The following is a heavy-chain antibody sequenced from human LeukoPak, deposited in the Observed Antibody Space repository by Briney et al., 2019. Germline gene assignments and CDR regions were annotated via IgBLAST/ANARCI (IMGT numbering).Heavy chain of an antibody. J-gene: IGHJ4*02. V-gene: IGHV4-34*01. CDR1: GGSFSGYY. CDR3: ASPPMDYYDSSGYSLSDF. D-gene: IGHD3-22*01. Sequence: PWETLSLTCAVYGGSFSGYYWGWIRQPPGKGLEWIGEINHSGSTNYNPSLKSRVAISVDTSKNQFSLKLSSVTAADTAVYYCASPPMDYYDSSGYSLSDFWGQGTLVTISS. CDR2: INHSGST.